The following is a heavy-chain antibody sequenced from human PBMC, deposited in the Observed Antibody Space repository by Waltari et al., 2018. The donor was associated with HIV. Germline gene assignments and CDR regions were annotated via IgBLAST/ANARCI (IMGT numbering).Heavy chain of an antibody. CDR1: GFTFSSYA. D-gene: IGHD1-26*01. J-gene: IGHJ3*02. CDR2: ISGSGGST. V-gene: IGHV3-23*01. CDR3: AKDRLGAYRGSPQDI. Sequence: EVQLLESGGGLVQPGGSLRLSCAASGFTFSSYAMSWVRQAPGKGLEWVSAISGSGGSTYYADSVNGRFTISRDNSKNTLYLQMNSLIAEDTAVYYCAKDRLGAYRGSPQDIWGQGTMVTVSS.